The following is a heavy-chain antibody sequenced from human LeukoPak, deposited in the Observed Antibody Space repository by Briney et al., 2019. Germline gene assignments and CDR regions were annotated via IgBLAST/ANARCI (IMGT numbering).Heavy chain of an antibody. J-gene: IGHJ6*03. D-gene: IGHD2-15*01. V-gene: IGHV1-2*02. CDR2: TNPNSGGT. CDR1: GYTFTSYD. Sequence: ASVKVSCKASGYTFTSYDINWVRQAPGQGLEWMGWTNPNSGGTNYAQKFQGRVTMTRDTSISTAYMELSRLRSDDTAVYYCARGRKFCSGGSCYEASIYYYYYYMDVWGKGTTVTVSS. CDR3: ARGRKFCSGGSCYEASIYYYYYYMDV.